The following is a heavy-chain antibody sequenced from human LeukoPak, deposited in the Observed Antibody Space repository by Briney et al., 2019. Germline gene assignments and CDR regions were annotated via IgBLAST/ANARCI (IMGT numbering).Heavy chain of an antibody. CDR3: AKESCTGSSCYEPR. D-gene: IGHD2-15*01. CDR2: IRYDGSNK. CDR1: GFIFSTYG. J-gene: IGHJ4*02. Sequence: GGSLRLSCAASGFIFSTYGMHWVRQAPGKGLEWVAFIRYDGSNKYYPDSVKGRFTISRDNSKNTLYLQVNSLRAEDTAVYYCAKESCTGSSCYEPRWGQGTLVTVSS. V-gene: IGHV3-30*02.